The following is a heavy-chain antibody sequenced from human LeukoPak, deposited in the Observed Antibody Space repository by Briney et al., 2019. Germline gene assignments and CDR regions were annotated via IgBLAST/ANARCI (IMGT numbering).Heavy chain of an antibody. Sequence: GASVKVSCKASGYTFTSYAMHWVRQAPGQRLEWMGWINAGNGNTKYSQKFQGRVTITRDTSASTAYMELSSLRSEDTAVYYCARDRQTIDAFDIWGQGTMVTVSS. V-gene: IGHV1-3*01. CDR3: ARDRQTIDAFDI. D-gene: IGHD3-3*01. J-gene: IGHJ3*02. CDR2: INAGNGNT. CDR1: GYTFTSYA.